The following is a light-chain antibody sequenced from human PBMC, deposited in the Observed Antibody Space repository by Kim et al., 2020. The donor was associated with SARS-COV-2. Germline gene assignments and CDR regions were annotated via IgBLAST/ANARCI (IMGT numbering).Light chain of an antibody. J-gene: IGLJ1*01. V-gene: IGLV1-44*01. CDR3: ATWDDRLNGHV. CDR2: SQN. CDR1: SSNIESNS. Sequence: QSVLTQPPSASGTPGQRITISCSGSSSNIESNSVNWYQQLPGTAPKLLIHSQNQRPLGVPDRFSGSKSGTSASLAISGLQSEDEADYYCATWDDRLNGHVFGGGTKVTVL.